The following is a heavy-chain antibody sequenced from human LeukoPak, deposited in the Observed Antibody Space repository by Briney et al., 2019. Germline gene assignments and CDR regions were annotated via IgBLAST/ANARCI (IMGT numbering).Heavy chain of an antibody. CDR1: GISFSSHG. V-gene: IGHV3-33*01. CDR3: ARARNDYDSNGFSLLDY. D-gene: IGHD3-22*01. CDR2: IWYDGSNI. J-gene: IGHJ4*02. Sequence: PGGSLRLSCAASGISFSSHGMHWVRQAPGKGLEWVAVIWYDGSNIYYTDSVKGRFTISRDNSKNTLYLQMNSLRAEDTALYYRARARNDYDSNGFSLLDYWGQGTLVTVSS.